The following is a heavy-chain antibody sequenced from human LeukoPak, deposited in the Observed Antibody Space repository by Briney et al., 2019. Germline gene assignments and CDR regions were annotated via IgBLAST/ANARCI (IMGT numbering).Heavy chain of an antibody. CDR3: ARLSVSLNAFDM. Sequence: PSETLSLTCTVSGYSISSGYYWGWLRQPPGKGLEWIGNIYHRGNTYYNVSLHSRLTISLDTSNNQFSLNLDSVTAADTAVFYCARLSVSLNAFDMWGQGTMVTVSS. J-gene: IGHJ3*02. D-gene: IGHD5/OR15-5a*01. V-gene: IGHV4-38-2*02. CDR2: IYHRGNT. CDR1: GYSISSGYY.